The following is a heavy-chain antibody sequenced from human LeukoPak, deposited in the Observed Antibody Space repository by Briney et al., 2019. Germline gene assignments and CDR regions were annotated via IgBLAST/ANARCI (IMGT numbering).Heavy chain of an antibody. D-gene: IGHD6-13*01. CDR1: GGTFSSYA. CDR3: ARDRIGGAGTHDAFDI. CDR2: ISAYNGNR. V-gene: IGHV1-18*01. J-gene: IGHJ3*02. Sequence: GASVKVSCKASGGTFSSYAISWVRQAPGQGLEWMGWISAYNGNRNYAQKFQGRVTMTTDTTTSTAYMEVRSLRSDDTALYYCARDRIGGAGTHDAFDIWGQGTIITVSS.